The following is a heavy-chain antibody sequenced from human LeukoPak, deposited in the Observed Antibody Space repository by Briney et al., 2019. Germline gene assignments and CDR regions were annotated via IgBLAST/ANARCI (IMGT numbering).Heavy chain of an antibody. CDR1: GFTFSSYW. V-gene: IGHV3-74*01. CDR3: ATYGSGYLYY. Sequence: GGSLRLSCAASGFTFSSYWMHWVRHAPGKGLVWVSRISPDGSSTTYADSVKGRFTISRDNAKNTLYLQMNSLRAEDTAAYYCATYGSGYLYYWGQGTLVTVSS. D-gene: IGHD3-3*01. J-gene: IGHJ4*02. CDR2: ISPDGSST.